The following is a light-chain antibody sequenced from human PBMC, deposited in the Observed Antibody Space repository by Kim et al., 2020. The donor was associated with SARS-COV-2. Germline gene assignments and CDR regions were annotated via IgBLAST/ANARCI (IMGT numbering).Light chain of an antibody. CDR1: QSVSSD. CDR3: QHYNNWPFT. J-gene: IGKJ4*01. CDR2: GAS. Sequence: EIVMTQSPVTLSVSPGERATLSCRASQSVSSDLAWYQQKPGQAPRLLIYGASTRATAIPARFSGSGSGTEFTLTISSLQSEDFAVYYCQHYNNWPFTFGGGTKVDIK. V-gene: IGKV3-15*01.